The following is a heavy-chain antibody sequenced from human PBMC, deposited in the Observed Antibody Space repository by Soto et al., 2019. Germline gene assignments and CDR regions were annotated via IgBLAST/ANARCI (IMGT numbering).Heavy chain of an antibody. V-gene: IGHV3-33*01. CDR1: GFTFSSYV. Sequence: PGGSLRLSCAASGFTFSSYVMPWVRQAPGKGLEWVAVIWYDGSNKYYADSVKGRFTISRDNSKNTLYLQMNSLRAEDTAVYYCARGPGSAYYYTHSFHYWRPGSLV. CDR3: ARGPGSAYYYTHSFHY. J-gene: IGHJ4*02. CDR2: IWYDGSNK. D-gene: IGHD3-22*01.